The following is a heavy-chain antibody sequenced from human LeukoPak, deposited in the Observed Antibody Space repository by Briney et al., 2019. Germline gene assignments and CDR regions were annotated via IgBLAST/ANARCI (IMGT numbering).Heavy chain of an antibody. J-gene: IGHJ3*02. CDR2: ISPGDSET. D-gene: IGHD3-9*01. CDR3: AKRGYDILSGPTDAFDI. V-gene: IGHV5-51*01. CDR1: GYSFTTYW. Sequence: GESLKISCKGSGYSFTTYWIGWVRQMPGKGPEYMGIISPGDSETRYGPSFQGQVTISADKSISTAYLQWSSLRASDTAIYFWAKRGYDILSGPTDAFDIWGQGTMVTVSS.